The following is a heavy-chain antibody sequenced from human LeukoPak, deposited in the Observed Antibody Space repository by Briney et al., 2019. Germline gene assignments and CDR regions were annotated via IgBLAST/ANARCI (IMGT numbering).Heavy chain of an antibody. CDR3: AKESSGWYGLHFDY. V-gene: IGHV3-74*01. CDR1: GFIFSSYW. CDR2: IHSDGSST. J-gene: IGHJ4*02. D-gene: IGHD6-19*01. Sequence: GGSLRLSCAASGFIFSSYWMDWVRQAPGKGLEWVSRIHSDGSSTTYADSVKGRFTISRDNAKNTLYLQMNSLRAEDTAVYYCAKESSGWYGLHFDYWGQGTLVTVSS.